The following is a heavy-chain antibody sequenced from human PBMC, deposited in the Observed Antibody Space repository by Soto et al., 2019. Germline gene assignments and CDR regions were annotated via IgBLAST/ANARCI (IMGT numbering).Heavy chain of an antibody. CDR1: GGSISPYY. Sequence: QVQLQESGPGLVKPSETLSLTCTVSGGSISPYYWSWIRQPPGKGLEWIGYIYYSGSTSYNPSLKSRVTIAVDTSKNQFSLNLSSMTVTDTAVYYCARRGDWGSDEFDYWGQGTLVTVSS. D-gene: IGHD7-27*01. J-gene: IGHJ4*02. CDR2: IYYSGST. V-gene: IGHV4-59*08. CDR3: ARRGDWGSDEFDY.